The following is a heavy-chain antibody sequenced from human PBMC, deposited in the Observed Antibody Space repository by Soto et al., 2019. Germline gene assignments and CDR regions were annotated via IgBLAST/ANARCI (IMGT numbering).Heavy chain of an antibody. CDR3: ARDSGYRLWFGELSRGYYFDY. Sequence: PGGSLRLSCAASGFTFSSYAMHWVRQAPGKGLEWVALISYDGSDKDYADSVKGRFTISRDNAKNSLYLQMNSPRAEDTAVYYCARDSGYRLWFGELSRGYYFDYWGQGTLVTVSS. V-gene: IGHV3-30-3*01. CDR1: GFTFSSYA. CDR2: ISYDGSDK. J-gene: IGHJ4*02. D-gene: IGHD3-10*01.